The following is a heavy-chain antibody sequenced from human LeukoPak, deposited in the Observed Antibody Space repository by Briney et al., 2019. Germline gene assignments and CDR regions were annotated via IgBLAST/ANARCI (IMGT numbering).Heavy chain of an antibody. J-gene: IGHJ4*02. CDR2: IVVGSGNT. CDR1: GFTFTSSA. Sequence: GTSVKVSCKASGFTFTSSAMQWVRQARGHRLEWIGWIVVGSGNTNYAQKFQERVTITRDMSTSTTYMELSSLRSEDTAVYYCAADNIAAAGTPFDYWGQGTLVTVSS. D-gene: IGHD6-13*01. V-gene: IGHV1-58*02. CDR3: AADNIAAAGTPFDY.